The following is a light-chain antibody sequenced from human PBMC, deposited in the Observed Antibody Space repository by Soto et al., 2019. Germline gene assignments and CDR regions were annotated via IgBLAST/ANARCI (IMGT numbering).Light chain of an antibody. J-gene: IGKJ4*01. CDR3: QHYNHWALT. Sequence: IVLTQSPDTLSLSPGETATLSCRASQTVIHNYLAWHQQKPGQAPRLLIYGASTRATGIPARFSGSGSGTEFTLTISSLQSEDFAVYYCQHYNHWALTFGGGTKVDIK. CDR2: GAS. CDR1: QTVIHN. V-gene: IGKV3-15*01.